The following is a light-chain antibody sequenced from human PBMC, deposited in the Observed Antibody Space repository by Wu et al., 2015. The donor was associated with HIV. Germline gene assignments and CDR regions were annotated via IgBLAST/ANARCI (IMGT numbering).Light chain of an antibody. CDR3: QLSNNWPWT. Sequence: EIVMTQSPATLSVSPGERATLSCRASQSIGRNLAWYQQKPGQAPRLLIYGASIRATGIPATFIGSGSGTEFTLTISSLQSEDFAVYYCQLSNNWPWTFAKGPRWKSN. J-gene: IGKJ1*01. CDR2: GAS. CDR1: QSIGRN. V-gene: IGKV3-15*01.